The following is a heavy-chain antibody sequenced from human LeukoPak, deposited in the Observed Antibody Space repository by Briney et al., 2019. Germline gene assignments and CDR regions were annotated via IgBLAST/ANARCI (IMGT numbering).Heavy chain of an antibody. CDR3: ARGSSSWYGGYFDY. V-gene: IGHV4-59*01. CDR1: GGSISSYY. Sequence: SETLSLTCTVSGGSISSYYWSWIRQPPGEGLEWIGYIYYSGSTNYNPSLKSRVTISVDTSKNQFSLKLSSVTAADTAVYYCARGSSSWYGGYFDYWGQGTLVTVSS. J-gene: IGHJ4*02. D-gene: IGHD6-13*01. CDR2: IYYSGST.